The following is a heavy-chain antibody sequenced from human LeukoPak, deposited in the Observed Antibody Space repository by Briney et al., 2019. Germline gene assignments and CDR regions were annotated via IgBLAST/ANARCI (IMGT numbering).Heavy chain of an antibody. V-gene: IGHV4-30-4*01. J-gene: IGHJ4*02. CDR2: IYYSGST. Sequence: SQTLSLTCTVSGGSISSGDYYWSWIRQPPGKGLEWIGYIYYSGSTYYNPSLKSRVTISVDTSKNQFSLKLSSVTAADTAVYYCAWMLGNYCSSTSCSDYWGQGTLVTVSS. CDR3: AWMLGNYCSSTSCSDY. CDR1: GGSISSGDYY. D-gene: IGHD2-2*01.